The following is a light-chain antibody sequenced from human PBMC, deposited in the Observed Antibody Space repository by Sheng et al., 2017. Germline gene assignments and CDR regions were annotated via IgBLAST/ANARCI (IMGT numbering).Light chain of an antibody. CDR1: NVGDKG. V-gene: IGLV3-21*02. CDR3: QVWDGSTDRVV. J-gene: IGLJ2*01. Sequence: SSVLSQPPSVSVAPGQTARITCGIDNVGDKGVHWYHQRPDQAPVXVVYDDIQRPSGIPERFSGSNSGDTATLTINRVEAGDEADYYCQVWDGSTDRVVFGGGTRLTVL. CDR2: DDI.